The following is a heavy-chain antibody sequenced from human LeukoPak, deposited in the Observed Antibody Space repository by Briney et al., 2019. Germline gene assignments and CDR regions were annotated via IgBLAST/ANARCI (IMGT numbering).Heavy chain of an antibody. D-gene: IGHD5-12*01. CDR3: VRGDSGYPDY. CDR1: GFTFNSYW. Sequence: GGSLRLSCSASGFTFNSYWMHWVRQVPGRGLVWVSRIKNDGSYTNYAESVKGRFTISRDNAKNTLYLQTNSLRAEDTAVYYCVRGDSGYPDYWGQGTLVTVSS. CDR2: IKNDGSYT. J-gene: IGHJ4*02. V-gene: IGHV3-74*01.